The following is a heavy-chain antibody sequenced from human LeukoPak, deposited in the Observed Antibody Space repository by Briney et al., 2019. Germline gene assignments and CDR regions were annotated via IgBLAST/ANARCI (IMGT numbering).Heavy chain of an antibody. J-gene: IGHJ6*03. Sequence: GGSLRLSCAASGFIFSSYAMSWVRQAPGKGLEWVSTISGSGGSTYYADSVKGRFTISRDNSKNTLYLQMNSLRAEDTAVYYCARDGTGYSSGWYLYMDVWGKGTTVTVSS. V-gene: IGHV3-23*01. CDR3: ARDGTGYSSGWYLYMDV. D-gene: IGHD6-19*01. CDR1: GFIFSSYA. CDR2: ISGSGGST.